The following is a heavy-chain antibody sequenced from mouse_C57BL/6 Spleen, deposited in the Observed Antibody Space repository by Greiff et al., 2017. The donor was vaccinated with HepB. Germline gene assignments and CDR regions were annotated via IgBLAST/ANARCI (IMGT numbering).Heavy chain of an antibody. V-gene: IGHV1-52*01. Sequence: QVQLQQPGAELVRPGSSVKLSCKASGYTFTSYWMHWVKQRPIQGLEWIGNIDPSDSETHYNQKFKDKATLTVDKSSSTAYMQLSSLTSEDSAVYYCARGTYDYDVGDWFAYWGQGTLVTVSA. D-gene: IGHD2-4*01. CDR2: IDPSDSET. J-gene: IGHJ3*01. CDR1: GYTFTSYW. CDR3: ARGTYDYDVGDWFAY.